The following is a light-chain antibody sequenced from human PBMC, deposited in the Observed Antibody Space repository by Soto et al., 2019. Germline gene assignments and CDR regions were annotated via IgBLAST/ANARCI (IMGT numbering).Light chain of an antibody. Sequence: DIQLTQSPSFLSASVGDRVTITCRASQGISTYLAWYQQRPGNAPKLLIYAASTLKSGVPSRFSGSGSGTEFTLTINSLQPEDFATYYCQQLNSYPPLFTFGPGTKVDIK. CDR2: AAS. V-gene: IGKV1-9*01. J-gene: IGKJ3*01. CDR1: QGISTY. CDR3: QQLNSYPPLFT.